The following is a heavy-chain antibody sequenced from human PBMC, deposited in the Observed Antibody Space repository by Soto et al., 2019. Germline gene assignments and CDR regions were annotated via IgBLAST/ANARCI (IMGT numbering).Heavy chain of an antibody. V-gene: IGHV4-31*03. CDR3: ARDGDYFGSGSPPLLSR. D-gene: IGHD3-10*01. Sequence: QVQLQESGPGLVKPSQTLSLTCTVSGGSITSGGYCWTWIRQHPVKGLEWMGHIYYSGSTSSNPSLKSRVTISIDTSKNPFSLMLTSVTAADTAVYYCARDGDYFGSGSPPLLSRWGPGTLVTVSS. CDR2: IYYSGST. J-gene: IGHJ4*02. CDR1: GGSITSGGYC.